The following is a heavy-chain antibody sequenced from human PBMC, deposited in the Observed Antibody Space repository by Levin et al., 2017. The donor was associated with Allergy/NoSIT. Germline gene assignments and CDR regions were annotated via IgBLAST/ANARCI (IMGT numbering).Heavy chain of an antibody. V-gene: IGHV3-30*18. CDR2: ISYDGSNK. D-gene: IGHD4-17*01. J-gene: IGHJ3*02. Sequence: QTGGSLRLSCAASGFTFSSYGMHWVRQAPGKGLEWVAVISYDGSNKYYADSVKGRFTISRDNSKNTLYLQMNSLRAEDTAVYYCAKVSLPHGDYPDAFDIWGQGTMVTVSS. CDR1: GFTFSSYG. CDR3: AKVSLPHGDYPDAFDI.